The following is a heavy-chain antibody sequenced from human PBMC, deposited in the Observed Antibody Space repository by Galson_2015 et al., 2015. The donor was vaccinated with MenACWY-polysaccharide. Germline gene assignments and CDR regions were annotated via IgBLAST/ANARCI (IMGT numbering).Heavy chain of an antibody. Sequence: SVKVSCKASGYTFTGYYMHWVRQAPGQGLEWMGWINPNSGGTNYAQKFQGWVTMTRDTSISTAYMELSRLRSDDTAVYYCARAAFSLGYCSSTSCYYYGMDVWGQGTTVTVSS. CDR1: GYTFTGYY. D-gene: IGHD2-2*01. V-gene: IGHV1-2*04. CDR3: ARAAFSLGYCSSTSCYYYGMDV. J-gene: IGHJ6*02. CDR2: INPNSGGT.